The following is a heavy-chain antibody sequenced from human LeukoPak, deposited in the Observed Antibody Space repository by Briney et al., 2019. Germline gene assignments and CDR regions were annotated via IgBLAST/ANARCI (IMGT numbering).Heavy chain of an antibody. D-gene: IGHD6-6*01. Sequence: SETLSLTCTVSGGSISSYYWSWIRQPPGKGLEWIGYIYYSGSTNYNPSLESRVTISVDTSKNQFSLKLSSVTAADTAVYYCARVDPDSSSTLEVFDYWGQGTLVTVSS. CDR2: IYYSGST. V-gene: IGHV4-59*01. CDR3: ARVDPDSSSTLEVFDY. J-gene: IGHJ4*02. CDR1: GGSISSYY.